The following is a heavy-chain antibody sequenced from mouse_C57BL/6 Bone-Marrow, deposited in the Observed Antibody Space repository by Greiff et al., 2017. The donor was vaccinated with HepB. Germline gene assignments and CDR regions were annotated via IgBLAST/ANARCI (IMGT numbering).Heavy chain of an antibody. V-gene: IGHV1-64*01. Sequence: LQQPGAELVKPGASVKLSCKASGYTFTSYWMHWVKQRPGQGLEWIGMIHPNSGSTNYNEKFKSKATLTVDKSSSTAYMQLSSLTSEDSAVYYCARDYYGSSYDWGQGTTLTVSS. J-gene: IGHJ2*01. CDR1: GYTFTSYW. D-gene: IGHD1-1*01. CDR3: ARDYYGSSYD. CDR2: IHPNSGST.